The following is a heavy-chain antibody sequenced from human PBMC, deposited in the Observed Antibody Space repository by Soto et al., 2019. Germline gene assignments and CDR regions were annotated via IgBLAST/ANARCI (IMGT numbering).Heavy chain of an antibody. J-gene: IGHJ5*02. CDR1: GYTFTSYG. CDR3: VRRHVSATGIDWFDP. CDR2: INAANGDT. V-gene: IGHV1-3*01. D-gene: IGHD6-13*01. Sequence: ASVKVSCKASGYTFTSYGIHWVRQAPGQRHEWMGWINAANGDTKYSPKFQGRVTITRDSSASTAYMELTSLRSEDTAVYYFVRRHVSATGIDWFDPWGQGTLVTVSS.